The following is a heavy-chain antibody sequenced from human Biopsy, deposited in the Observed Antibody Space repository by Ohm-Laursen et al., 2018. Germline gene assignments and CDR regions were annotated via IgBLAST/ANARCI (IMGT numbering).Heavy chain of an antibody. CDR2: NIPILGTG. CDR1: GYTFTDYF. Sequence: SVKVSCKTSGYTFTDYFVHWVRQAPGQGLEWLGGNIPILGTGNYAQKFQDRVTVAADTSTSTATMELRSLRSDDTAVYYCATKLTGYFHHWGQGTPVIVSS. D-gene: IGHD3-9*01. J-gene: IGHJ1*01. CDR3: ATKLTGYFHH. V-gene: IGHV1-69*06.